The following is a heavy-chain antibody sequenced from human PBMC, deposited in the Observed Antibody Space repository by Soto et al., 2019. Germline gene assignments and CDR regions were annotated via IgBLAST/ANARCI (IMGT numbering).Heavy chain of an antibody. D-gene: IGHD3-3*01. CDR3: AKDGTIRWYDFWSGYYRPYYYYGMDV. V-gene: IGHV3-7*01. J-gene: IGHJ6*02. CDR1: W. Sequence: WLTYDRKITGKGLEWVANIKKDGSEKYYVDSVKGRFTISRDNSKNTLYLQMNSLRAEDTAVYYCAKDGTIRWYDFWSGYYRPYYYYGMDVCGQGTTVTV. CDR2: IKKDGSEK.